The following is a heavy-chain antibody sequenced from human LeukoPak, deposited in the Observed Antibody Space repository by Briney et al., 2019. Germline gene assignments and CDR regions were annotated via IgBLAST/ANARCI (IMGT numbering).Heavy chain of an antibody. CDR1: AFSFSNYN. D-gene: IGHD3-22*01. J-gene: IGHJ4*02. CDR3: AKDHDYYDSSGSGPFDY. CDR2: ITSSGSYI. V-gene: IGHV3-21*04. Sequence: GGSLRLSCAASAFSFSNYNMNWVRQAPGKGLEWVSSITSSGSYIYYADSVKGRFTISRDNSKNTLYLQMNSLRAEDTAVYYCAKDHDYYDSSGSGPFDYWGQGTLVTVSS.